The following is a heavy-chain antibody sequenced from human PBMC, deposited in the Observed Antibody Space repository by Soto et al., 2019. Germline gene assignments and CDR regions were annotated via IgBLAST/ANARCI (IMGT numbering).Heavy chain of an antibody. Sequence: SETLSLTCTVSGGSISSGDYYWSWIRQPPGKGLEWIGYIYYSGSTYYNPSLKSRVTISVDTSKNQFSLKLSSVTAADTAVYYCARGGGMVRGVIYYYYGMDVWGQGTTVTVS. CDR2: IYYSGST. D-gene: IGHD3-10*01. CDR3: ARGGGMVRGVIYYYYGMDV. CDR1: GGSISSGDYY. J-gene: IGHJ6*02. V-gene: IGHV4-30-4*01.